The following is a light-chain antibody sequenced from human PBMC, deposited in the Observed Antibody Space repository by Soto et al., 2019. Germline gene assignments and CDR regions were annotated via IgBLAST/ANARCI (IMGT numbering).Light chain of an antibody. CDR2: DVS. Sequence: QSVLTQPASVSGSPGQSITISCTGTSSDVGAYNYVSWYQQHPGKAPKLMIYDVSIRPSGVSYRFSGSKSVNPASLTISGLQAEDEADYYCSSFTSGSTTYVLGTETKVTVL. CDR3: SSFTSGSTTYV. V-gene: IGLV2-14*01. CDR1: SSDVGAYNY. J-gene: IGLJ1*01.